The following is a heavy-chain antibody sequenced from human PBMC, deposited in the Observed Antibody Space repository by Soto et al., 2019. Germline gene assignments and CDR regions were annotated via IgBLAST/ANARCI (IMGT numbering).Heavy chain of an antibody. CDR1: GITFSNHA. D-gene: IGHD4-17*01. CDR2: ISDDGSNK. J-gene: IGHJ4*02. Sequence: QVQLVESGGGVVQPGRSLRLSCAASGITFSNHAMHWVRQAPGKGLEWVAVISDDGSNKNYADSVKGRFTISRDNSKNTLYLQMNSLRVEDTAVYYWAKDRYCDYVGGHFDYWGQGTLVTASS. CDR3: AKDRYCDYVGGHFDY. V-gene: IGHV3-30*18.